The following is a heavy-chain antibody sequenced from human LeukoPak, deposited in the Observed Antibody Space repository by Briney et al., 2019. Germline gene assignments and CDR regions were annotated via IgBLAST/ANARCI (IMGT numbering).Heavy chain of an antibody. J-gene: IGHJ6*02. CDR2: IIPIFGTA. V-gene: IGHV1-69*05. Sequence: SVKVSCKASGGTFSSYAISWVRQAPGQGLEWMGGIIPIFGTANYAQKFQGRVTITTDESTSTAYMELSRLRSDDTAVYYCAKGKYCSSTSCYAGYYYYYGMDVWGQGTTVTVSS. D-gene: IGHD2-2*01. CDR1: GGTFSSYA. CDR3: AKGKYCSSTSCYAGYYYYYGMDV.